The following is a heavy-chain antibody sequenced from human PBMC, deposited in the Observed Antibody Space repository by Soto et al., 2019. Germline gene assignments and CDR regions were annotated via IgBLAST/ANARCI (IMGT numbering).Heavy chain of an antibody. D-gene: IGHD1-26*01. J-gene: IGHJ4*02. CDR3: ARGLISGSHYSGGWYYFDS. CDR2: INHSGSA. Sequence: PSETLSLTCTVSGGSISGYYWSWLRQPPGKGLQWIGQINHSGSANYNPSLKSRVTISVHTSKSQFSLELSSVTAADTAVYYCARGLISGSHYSGGWYYFDSWGQGTQVTVS. V-gene: IGHV4-34*01. CDR1: GGSISGYY.